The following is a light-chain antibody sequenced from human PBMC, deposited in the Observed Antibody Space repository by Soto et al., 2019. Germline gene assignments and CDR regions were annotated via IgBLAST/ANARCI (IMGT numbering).Light chain of an antibody. V-gene: IGKV1-39*01. Sequence: DIQMTQSPSSLSASVGDRVNITCRTGQTIGTFLNWYQQKVGKAPKLLIFGASNLQSAVPSRFSGRGSGTEFTLTVSSLEAEDFATYYCQQTYRTPFTFGGGTKVEIK. J-gene: IGKJ4*01. CDR3: QQTYRTPFT. CDR1: QTIGTF. CDR2: GAS.